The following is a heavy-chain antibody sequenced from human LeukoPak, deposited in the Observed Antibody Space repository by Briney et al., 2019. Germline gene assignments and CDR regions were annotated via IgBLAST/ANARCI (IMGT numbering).Heavy chain of an antibody. Sequence: GGSLRLSCAASGFTFSSYNMNWVRQAPGKGLEWVSSISSSSSYIYYADSVKGRFTISRDNAKNSLYLQMNSLRAEDTAVYYCASGTDYYDSSGDAFDIWGQGTMVTVSS. J-gene: IGHJ3*02. CDR3: ASGTDYYDSSGDAFDI. D-gene: IGHD3-22*01. CDR1: GFTFSSYN. V-gene: IGHV3-21*01. CDR2: ISSSSSYI.